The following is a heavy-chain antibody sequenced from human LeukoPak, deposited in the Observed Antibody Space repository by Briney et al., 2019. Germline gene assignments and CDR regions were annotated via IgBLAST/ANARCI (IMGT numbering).Heavy chain of an antibody. CDR3: ARHPLAGVTEMLAWFDP. J-gene: IGHJ5*02. V-gene: IGHV4-39*01. Sequence: PSETLSLTCSVSGGSISSTSYYWGWIRQPPGKGLEWIGSINYSGRTYYNPSLKSRVTISVDTSKNQFSLKVRSVTAAGTAVYYCARHPLAGVTEMLAWFDPWGQGTLVIVSS. D-gene: IGHD2-21*02. CDR1: GGSISSTSYY. CDR2: INYSGRT.